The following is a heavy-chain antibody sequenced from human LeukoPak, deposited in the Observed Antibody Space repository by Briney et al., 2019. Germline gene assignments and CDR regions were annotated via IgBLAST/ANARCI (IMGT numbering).Heavy chain of an antibody. J-gene: IGHJ5*02. CDR2: IYHSGST. D-gene: IGHD4-11*01. CDR3: ARDKGLRQSTVTTDWFDP. V-gene: IGHV4-30-2*01. Sequence: SETLSLTCTVSGGSISSGGYYWSWIRQPPGKGLEWIGYIYHSGSTYYNPSLKSRVTISVGRSKNQFSLKLSSVTAADTAVYYCARDKGLRQSTVTTDWFDPWGQGTLVTVSS. CDR1: GGSISSGGYY.